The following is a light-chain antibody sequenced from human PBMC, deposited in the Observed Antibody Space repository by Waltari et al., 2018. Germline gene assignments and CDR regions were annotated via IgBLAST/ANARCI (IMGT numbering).Light chain of an antibody. Sequence: DIQMTQSPSTLSASVGDRVTITCRASQRISRWLAWYQKKPGKAPKLLIYKASSLESGVPSWFCGSVSVTEFPLFTSSLQPDDFVTYYCQQYNSYSRGTFGPGTKVDIK. V-gene: IGKV1-5*03. J-gene: IGKJ3*01. CDR1: QRISRW. CDR3: QQYNSYSRGT. CDR2: KAS.